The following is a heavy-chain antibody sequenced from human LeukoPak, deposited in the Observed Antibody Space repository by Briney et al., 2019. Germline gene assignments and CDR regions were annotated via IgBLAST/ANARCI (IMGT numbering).Heavy chain of an antibody. CDR2: IIPIFGTA. Sequence: ASVKVSCKASGGTFSSYAISWVRQAPGQGLEWMGGIIPIFGTANYAQKFQGRVTITTDESTSTAYMELSSLRSEDTAVYYCARENYVWGSYRVFDYWGQGTLVTVSS. J-gene: IGHJ4*02. V-gene: IGHV1-69*05. D-gene: IGHD3-16*02. CDR3: ARENYVWGSYRVFDY. CDR1: GGTFSSYA.